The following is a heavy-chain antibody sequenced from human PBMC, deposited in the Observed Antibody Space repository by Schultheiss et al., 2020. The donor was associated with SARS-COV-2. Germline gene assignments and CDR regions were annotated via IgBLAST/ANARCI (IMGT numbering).Heavy chain of an antibody. V-gene: IGHV3-30*04. CDR1: GFTFSSYA. D-gene: IGHD6-6*01. CDR3: ARGWGGAAIEYSSSAVTPYFDY. CDR2: ISYDGSNK. Sequence: GGSLRLSCAASGFTFSSYAMHWVRQAPGKGLEWVAVISYDGSNKYYADSVKGRFTISRDNAKNSLYLQMNSLRAEDTAVYYCARGWGGAAIEYSSSAVTPYFDYWGQGTLVTVSS. J-gene: IGHJ4*02.